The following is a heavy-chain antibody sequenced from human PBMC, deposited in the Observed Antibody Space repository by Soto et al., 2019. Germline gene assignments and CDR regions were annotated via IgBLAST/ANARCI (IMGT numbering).Heavy chain of an antibody. CDR2: ISYDGSNK. D-gene: IGHD2-21*02. CDR1: GFTFSSYA. CDR3: ARDSLRRHIVVVTALNPLAYYFDY. V-gene: IGHV3-30-3*01. J-gene: IGHJ4*02. Sequence: GGSLRLSCAASGFTFSSYAMHWVRQAPGKGLEWVAVISYDGSNKYYADSVKGRFTISRDNSKNTLYLQMNSLRAEDTAVYYCARDSLRRHIVVVTALNPLAYYFDYWGQGTLVTVSS.